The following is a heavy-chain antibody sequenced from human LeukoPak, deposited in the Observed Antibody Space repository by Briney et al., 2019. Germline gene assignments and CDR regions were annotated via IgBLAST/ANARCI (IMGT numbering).Heavy chain of an antibody. CDR1: GYTSTGYY. V-gene: IGHV1-2*02. CDR3: ARDYHDSSLITVNDAFDI. J-gene: IGHJ3*02. Sequence: ASVKVSCKASGYTSTGYYMHWVRQAPGQGLEWMGWINPNSGDTNYAQKLQGRVTMTTDTSTSTAYMELRSLRSDDTAVYYCARDYHDSSLITVNDAFDIWGQGTMVTVSS. CDR2: INPNSGDT. D-gene: IGHD3-22*01.